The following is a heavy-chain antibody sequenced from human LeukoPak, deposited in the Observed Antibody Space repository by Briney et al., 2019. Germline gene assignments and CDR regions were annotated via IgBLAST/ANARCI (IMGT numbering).Heavy chain of an antibody. Sequence: SETLSLTCTVSGGSISSTSYYWGWIRQPPGKGLEWIGSIYHSGSTYYNPSLKSRVTISVDTSKNQFSLKLSSVTAADTAVYYCARDLASLTGTTGYWGQGTLVTVSS. J-gene: IGHJ4*02. CDR1: GGSISSTSYY. CDR2: IYHSGST. D-gene: IGHD1-7*01. CDR3: ARDLASLTGTTGY. V-gene: IGHV4-39*07.